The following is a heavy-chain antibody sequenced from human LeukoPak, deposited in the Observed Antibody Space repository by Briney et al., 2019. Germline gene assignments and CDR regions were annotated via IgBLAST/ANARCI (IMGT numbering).Heavy chain of an antibody. D-gene: IGHD1-14*01. J-gene: IGHJ6*02. CDR2: ISGSGGNT. Sequence: GGSLRLSCAVSGFTFSSYVMSWVRQAPGKGLEWVSGISGSGGNTYCADSVKGRFTISRDNSKNTLFLQVNSLRAEDTAVYYCAKVRTYFYHGLDVWGQGTTVTVSS. CDR1: GFTFSSYV. V-gene: IGHV3-23*01. CDR3: AKVRTYFYHGLDV.